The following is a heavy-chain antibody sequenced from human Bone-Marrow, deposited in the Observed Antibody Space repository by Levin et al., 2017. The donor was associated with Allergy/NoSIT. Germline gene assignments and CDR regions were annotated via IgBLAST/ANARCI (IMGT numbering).Heavy chain of an antibody. J-gene: IGHJ4*02. Sequence: GGSLRLSCATSGFTFRSYSMSWVRQAPGKGLEWVAGIASYGDERYYADSVKGRFTISRDVSERPLFLQMASLTAEDTALYYCAASYYVDTSGFDYWGQGTQVKVSS. D-gene: IGHD3-22*01. CDR2: IASYGDER. CDR1: GFTFRSYS. CDR3: AASYYVDTSGFDY. V-gene: IGHV3-23*01.